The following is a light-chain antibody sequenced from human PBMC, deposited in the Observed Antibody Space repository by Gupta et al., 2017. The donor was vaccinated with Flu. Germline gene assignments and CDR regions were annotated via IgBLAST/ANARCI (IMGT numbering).Light chain of an antibody. CDR3: QQRSKWPLIT. CDR2: DAS. V-gene: IGKV3-11*01. CDR1: QSISRY. Sequence: EIVLTQSPATLSLSPGERATLSCRASQSISRYLAWYQQKPGQAPRLLIYDASNRATGIPARFSGSGYGTDFTLTISSREPEDFAVYYCQQRSKWPLITFGQGTLMEIK. J-gene: IGKJ5*01.